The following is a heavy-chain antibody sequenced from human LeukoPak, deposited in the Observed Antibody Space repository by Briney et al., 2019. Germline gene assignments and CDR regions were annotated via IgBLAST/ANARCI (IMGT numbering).Heavy chain of an antibody. D-gene: IGHD6-13*01. J-gene: IGHJ4*02. CDR3: ARGIAAAGTGY. CDR1: GGSFSGYH. Sequence: SETLSLTCAVYGGSFSGYHWSWIRQSPGKGLEWIGEIHHSGSTNYNPSLKSRVTISVDTSKNQFSLKLSSVTAADTAVYYCARGIAAAGTGYWGQGTLVTVSS. V-gene: IGHV4-34*01. CDR2: IHHSGST.